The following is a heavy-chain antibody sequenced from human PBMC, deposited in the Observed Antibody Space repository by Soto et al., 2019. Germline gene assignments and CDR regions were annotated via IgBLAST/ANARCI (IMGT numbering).Heavy chain of an antibody. CDR3: ARWDYGDYARFDY. CDR2: MNPNSGNT. V-gene: IGHV1-8*01. Sequence: QVQLVQSGAEVKKSGASVKVSCKASGYTFTSHDINWVRQATGQGLEWMGWMNPNSGNTGYAQKFKGRVTMTRNTSKSKAYMELSSLRSEDTAVYYCARWDYGDYARFDYWGQGTLVTVSS. CDR1: GYTFTSHD. D-gene: IGHD4-17*01. J-gene: IGHJ4*02.